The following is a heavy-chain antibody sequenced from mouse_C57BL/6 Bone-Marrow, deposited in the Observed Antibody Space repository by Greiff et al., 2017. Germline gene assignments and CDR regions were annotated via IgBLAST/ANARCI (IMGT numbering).Heavy chain of an antibody. Sequence: QVQLHQPGAELVKPGASVKLSCKASGYTFTSYWMHWVKQRPGQGLEWIGMIHPNSGSTNYNEKFKSKATLTVDKSSSTAYMQLSSLTSEDSAVYYCARRNFHWYFDVWGTGTTVTVSS. CDR3: ARRNFHWYFDV. CDR2: IHPNSGST. J-gene: IGHJ1*03. V-gene: IGHV1-64*01. CDR1: GYTFTSYW.